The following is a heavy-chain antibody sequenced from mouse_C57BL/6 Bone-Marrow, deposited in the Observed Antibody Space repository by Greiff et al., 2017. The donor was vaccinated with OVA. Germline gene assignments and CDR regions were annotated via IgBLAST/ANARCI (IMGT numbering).Heavy chain of an antibody. D-gene: IGHD2-3*01. CDR3: AMVYDDHYFDD. J-gene: IGHJ2*01. CDR2: INPSSGYT. Sequence: QVQLQQSGAELAKPGASVKLSCKASGYTFTSYWMHWVKQRPGQGLEWIGYINPSSGYTKYNQKFKDKATLTADKSSSTAYMQLSSLTYEDSAVYYCAMVYDDHYFDDWGQGTTLTVSS. V-gene: IGHV1-7*01. CDR1: GYTFTSYW.